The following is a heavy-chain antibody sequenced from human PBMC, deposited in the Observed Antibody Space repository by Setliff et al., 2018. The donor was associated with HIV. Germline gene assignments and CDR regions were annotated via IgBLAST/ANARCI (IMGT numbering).Heavy chain of an antibody. CDR3: ARGARLLAAYSDRWDYFYMAV. J-gene: IGHJ6*03. Sequence: SETLSLTCAVFGGSFTDYYWIWIRQPPGKGLEWIGEINHSGSTHYNPSLKSRFTISVDTSKNRFSLKVNSMTAADTAVYYCARGARLLAAYSDRWDYFYMAVWGKGTTVTVSS. CDR2: INHSGST. V-gene: IGHV4-34*01. D-gene: IGHD1-26*01. CDR1: GGSFTDYY.